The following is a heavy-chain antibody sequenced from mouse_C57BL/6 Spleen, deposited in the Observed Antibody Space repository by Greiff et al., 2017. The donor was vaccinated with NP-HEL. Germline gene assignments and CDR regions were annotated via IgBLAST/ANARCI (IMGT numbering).Heavy chain of an antibody. CDR2: IDPETGGT. CDR3: TSQGNYYGSS. Sequence: VKLKQSGAELVRPGASVTLSCKASGYTFTDYEMHWVKQTPVHGLEWIGAIDPETGGTAYNQKFKGKAILTADKSSSTAYMELRSLTSEDSAVYYCTSQGNYYGSSWGQGTTLTVSS. V-gene: IGHV1-15*01. J-gene: IGHJ2*01. D-gene: IGHD1-1*01. CDR1: GYTFTDYE.